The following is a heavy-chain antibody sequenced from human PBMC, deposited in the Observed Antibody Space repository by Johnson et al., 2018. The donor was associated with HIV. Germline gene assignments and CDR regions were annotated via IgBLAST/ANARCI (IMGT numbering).Heavy chain of an antibody. J-gene: IGHJ3*02. D-gene: IGHD2-15*01. Sequence: VQLVESGGGVVRPGGSLRLSCAASGFTFDDYGMSWVRQAPGKGLEWVSGINWNGGSTGYADSVKGRFTISRDNSKSTLYLQMSSLRVEDTAVYYCARARWYLGGGSCCAFDIWGQGTMVTVSS. CDR3: ARARWYLGGGSCCAFDI. CDR2: INWNGGST. CDR1: GFTFDDYG. V-gene: IGHV3-20*04.